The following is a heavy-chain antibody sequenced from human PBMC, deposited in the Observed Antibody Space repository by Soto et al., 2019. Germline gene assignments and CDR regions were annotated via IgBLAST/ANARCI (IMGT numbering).Heavy chain of an antibody. D-gene: IGHD2-2*01. CDR3: ARVGGGYQLLHAFDI. J-gene: IGHJ3*02. Sequence: EVQVVESGGGLVKPGGSLRLSCAASGFTFSSYSMNWVRQAPGQWLEWVSSISSSSSYIYYADSVKGRFTISRDNAKNSLYLQMNSLRAEDTAVYYCARVGGGYQLLHAFDIWGQGTMVTVSS. V-gene: IGHV3-21*01. CDR1: GFTFSSYS. CDR2: ISSSSSYI.